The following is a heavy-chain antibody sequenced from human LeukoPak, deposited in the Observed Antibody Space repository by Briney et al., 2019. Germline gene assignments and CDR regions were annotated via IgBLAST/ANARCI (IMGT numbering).Heavy chain of an antibody. D-gene: IGHD3-16*01. CDR1: EFSVGSNY. CDR2: IKKGGSER. J-gene: IGHJ4*02. CDR3: VRVLGAYSNIYGPDFDY. V-gene: IGHV3-7*01. Sequence: GGSLRLSCAASEFSVGSNYMTWVRQAPGKGLEWVANIKKGGSERYYVDSVKGRFTISRDNAKNSLYLQMDSLRAEDTAVYYCVRVLGAYSNIYGPDFDYWGQGTLVTVSS.